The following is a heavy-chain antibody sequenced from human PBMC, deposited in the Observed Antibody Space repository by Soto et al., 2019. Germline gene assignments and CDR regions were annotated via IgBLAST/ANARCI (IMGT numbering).Heavy chain of an antibody. CDR3: ARQGLNYYDDSGYSVDAFDF. V-gene: IGHV5-51*01. J-gene: IGHJ3*01. D-gene: IGHD3-22*01. Sequence: GESQKISCKGCGYTFASFWIGWVRQMNRKGLEWIGIIYPGDSDTKYSPSFQGQVTVSADKSISTAYLQWSSLKASDTAMYYCARQGLNYYDDSGYSVDAFDFWGQGTMVTVSS. CDR2: IYPGDSDT. CDR1: GYTFASFW.